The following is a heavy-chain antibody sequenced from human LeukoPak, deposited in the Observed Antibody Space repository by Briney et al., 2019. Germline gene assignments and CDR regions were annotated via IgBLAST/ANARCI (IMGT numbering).Heavy chain of an antibody. D-gene: IGHD6-19*01. CDR1: GGSISSYY. V-gene: IGHV4-59*01. CDR3: ARNKAVTFNWFDP. Sequence: SETLSLTYTVSGGSISSYYWSWIRQPPGKGLEWIGYISYSGSTNYNPSLKSRVAISVDTSKNQFSLKLSSVTAADTAVYYCARNKAVTFNWFDPWGQGTLVTVSS. J-gene: IGHJ5*02. CDR2: ISYSGST.